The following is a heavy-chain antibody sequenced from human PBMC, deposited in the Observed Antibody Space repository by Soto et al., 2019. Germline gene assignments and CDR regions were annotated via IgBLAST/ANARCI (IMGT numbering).Heavy chain of an antibody. J-gene: IGHJ5*02. CDR3: ASGSFASYDVWSGRDGWFET. Sequence: EVQLVESGGGLVQPGGSLRLSCAASGFTFSSYWMHWVRQAPGKGLVWVSRITSDGRSTSYADSVKGRFTISRDNAKHTLYLQMTRLRAEDTGVYYCASGSFASYDVWSGRDGWFETWGQVTLVTVSS. V-gene: IGHV3-74*01. D-gene: IGHD3-3*01. CDR2: ITSDGRST. CDR1: GFTFSSYW.